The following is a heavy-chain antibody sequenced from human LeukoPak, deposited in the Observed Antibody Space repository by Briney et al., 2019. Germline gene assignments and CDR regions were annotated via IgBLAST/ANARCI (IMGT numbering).Heavy chain of an antibody. CDR3: ARRDSSGWYYLDY. CDR2: ISYDGSNK. CDR1: GFTFSSYG. D-gene: IGHD6-19*01. V-gene: IGHV3-30*03. J-gene: IGHJ4*02. Sequence: GGSLRLSCAASGFTFSSYGMHWVRQAPGKGLEWVAVISYDGSNKYYADSVKGRFTISRDNSKNTLYLQMNSLRAEDTAVYYCARRDSSGWYYLDYWGQGTLVTVSS.